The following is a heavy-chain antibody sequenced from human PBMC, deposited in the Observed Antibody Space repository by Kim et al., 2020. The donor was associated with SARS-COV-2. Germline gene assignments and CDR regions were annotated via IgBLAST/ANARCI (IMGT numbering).Heavy chain of an antibody. V-gene: IGHV4-39*01. CDR3: ASHHRTTTLIVVVDYGMDV. Sequence: SETLSLTCTVSGCSISSSSYYWGWIRQPPGKGLEWIGSIYYSGSTYYNPALKSRVTISVDTSKNQVSLKLSSVTAADTAVYYCASHHRTTTLIVVVDYGMDVWGHGTTVTVSS. CDR1: GCSISSSSYY. J-gene: IGHJ6*02. CDR2: IYYSGST. D-gene: IGHD3-22*01.